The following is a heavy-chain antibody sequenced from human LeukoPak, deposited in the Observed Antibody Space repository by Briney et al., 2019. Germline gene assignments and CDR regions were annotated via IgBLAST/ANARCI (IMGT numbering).Heavy chain of an antibody. V-gene: IGHV4-4*07. CDR3: ARVSAYYDILTGPCGDRCFDY. CDR2: IYNSESI. J-gene: IGHJ4*02. Sequence: PSETLSLTCTVSGGSINGYYWSWIRQPAGKGLEWIGRIYNSESINYNPSLKSRVTMSIDTSKSQFSLKLNSVTAADTAVYYCARVSAYYDILTGPCGDRCFDYWGQGTLVTVSS. CDR1: GGSINGYY. D-gene: IGHD3-9*01.